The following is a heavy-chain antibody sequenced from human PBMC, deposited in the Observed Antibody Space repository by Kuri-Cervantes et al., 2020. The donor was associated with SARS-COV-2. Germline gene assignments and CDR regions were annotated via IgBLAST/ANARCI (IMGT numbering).Heavy chain of an antibody. CDR2: FDPEDGET. J-gene: IGHJ5*02. D-gene: IGHD3-10*01. CDR3: ATSTTMVRGNWFDP. Sequence: ASVKVSCKVSGYTLTELSMHWVRQAPGKGLEWMGGFDPEDGETIYAQKFQGRVTMTEDTSTDTAYMELGSLRSEDTAVYYCATSTTMVRGNWFDPWGQGTLVTVSS. V-gene: IGHV1-24*01. CDR1: GYTLTELS.